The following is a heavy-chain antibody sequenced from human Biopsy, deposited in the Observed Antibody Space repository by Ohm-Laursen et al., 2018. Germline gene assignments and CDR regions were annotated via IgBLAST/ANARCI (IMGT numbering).Heavy chain of an antibody. CDR2: ISYDGSKT. Sequence: LRLSCAAPGFTFSNSGMHWVRQAPGKGLEWVAAISYDGSKTDYGDSVKGRLNISRDNSKNTLDLQMSSLRVEDTAVYFCAKDKGTFNFYYYGMDVWGQGTTVIVSS. D-gene: IGHD2/OR15-2a*01. CDR3: AKDKGTFNFYYYGMDV. CDR1: GFTFSNSG. J-gene: IGHJ6*02. V-gene: IGHV3-30*18.